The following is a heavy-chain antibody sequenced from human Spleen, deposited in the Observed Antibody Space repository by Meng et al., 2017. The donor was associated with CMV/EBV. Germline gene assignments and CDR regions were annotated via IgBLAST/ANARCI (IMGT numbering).Heavy chain of an antibody. CDR2: IYYSGST. CDR3: ARYAYYPGFYCSSTSCRGRYFDY. CDR1: GGSITSYY. J-gene: IGHJ4*02. D-gene: IGHD2-2*01. V-gene: IGHV4-59*12. Sequence: SETLSLTFTVSGGSITSYYWSWIRQPPGKGLEWIAYIYYSGSTNYNPSLKSRVTISVDTSKNQFSLKLSSVTAADTAVYYCARYAYYPGFYCSSTSCRGRYFDYWGQGTLVTVSS.